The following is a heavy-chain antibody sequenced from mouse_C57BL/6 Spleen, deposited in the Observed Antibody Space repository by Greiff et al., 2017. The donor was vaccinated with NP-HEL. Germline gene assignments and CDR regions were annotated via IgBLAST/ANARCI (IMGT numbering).Heavy chain of an antibody. CDR3: ARGDGNFFDY. CDR1: GYSITSGYD. Sequence: VQLKESGPGMVKPSQSLSLTCTVTGYSITSGYDWHWIRHFPGNKLEWMGYISYSGSTNYNPSLKSRISITHDTSKNHFFLKLNSVTTEDTATYYCARGDGNFFDYWGQGTTLTVSS. J-gene: IGHJ2*01. V-gene: IGHV3-1*01. CDR2: ISYSGST. D-gene: IGHD2-1*01.